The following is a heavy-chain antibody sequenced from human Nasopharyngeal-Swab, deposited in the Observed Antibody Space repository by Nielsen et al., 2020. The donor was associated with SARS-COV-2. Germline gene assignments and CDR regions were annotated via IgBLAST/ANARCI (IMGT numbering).Heavy chain of an antibody. Sequence: WIRQSPSRSLEWLGRTYYRSKWYNDYAVSVKSRITINPDTSKNQFSLHLNSVTPEDTAVYYCARARGAYGDYYYYYYTDVWGKGTTVTVS. J-gene: IGHJ6*03. CDR3: ARARGAYGDYYYYYYTDV. V-gene: IGHV6-1*01. CDR2: TYYRSKWYN. D-gene: IGHD4-17*01.